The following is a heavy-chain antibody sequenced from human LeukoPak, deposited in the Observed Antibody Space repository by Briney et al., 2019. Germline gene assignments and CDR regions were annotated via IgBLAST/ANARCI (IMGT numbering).Heavy chain of an antibody. Sequence: SETLSLTCAVYGGSLSGYYWSWIRQPPGKGLEWIGEINHSGSTNYNPSLKSRVTISVDTSKNQFSLKLSSVTAADTAVYYCARGQLWFGESHFDYWGQGTLVTVSS. V-gene: IGHV4-34*01. CDR1: GGSLSGYY. J-gene: IGHJ4*02. CDR2: INHSGST. D-gene: IGHD3-10*01. CDR3: ARGQLWFGESHFDY.